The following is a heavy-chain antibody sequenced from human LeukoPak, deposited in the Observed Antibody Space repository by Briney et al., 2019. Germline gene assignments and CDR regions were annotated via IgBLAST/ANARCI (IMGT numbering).Heavy chain of an antibody. CDR1: GFTFSSYA. CDR2: ISGSGGST. V-gene: IGHV3-23*01. J-gene: IGHJ4*02. D-gene: IGHD3-16*01. Sequence: GGSLRLSCAASGFTFSSYAMSWVRQAPGKGLEWVSAISGSGGSTYYADSVKGRFTISRDSSKNTLYLQMNSLRAEDTAVYYCAKDVGKSSWGFDYWGQGTLVTVSS. CDR3: AKDVGKSSWGFDY.